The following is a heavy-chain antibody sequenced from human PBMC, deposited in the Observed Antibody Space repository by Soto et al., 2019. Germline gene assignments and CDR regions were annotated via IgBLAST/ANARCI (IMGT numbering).Heavy chain of an antibody. D-gene: IGHD3-9*01. V-gene: IGHV3-73*01. CDR2: VGSKGETYAT. J-gene: IGHJ4*02. CDR1: GFNFGASA. CDR3: SRDDSDWFFN. Sequence: GGSLRLSCAASGFNFGASALQWVRQASGKELERLGRVGSKGETYATAYAASVKGRFTISRDDSKNTAYLQMNCLESEDTAVYYCSRDDSDWFFNWGRGTLVTVSS.